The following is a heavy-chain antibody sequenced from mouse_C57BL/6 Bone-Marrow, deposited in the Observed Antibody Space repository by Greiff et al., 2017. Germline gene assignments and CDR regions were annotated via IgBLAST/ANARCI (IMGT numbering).Heavy chain of an antibody. D-gene: IGHD3-3*01. CDR3: ARGGDGGYFDY. J-gene: IGHJ2*01. CDR1: CYTFTRYW. CDR2: IAPNSGGT. Sequence: VQLQQSGAELVTPGASVKLSCKASCYTFTRYWMHWVKQRPGRGLEWIGRIAPNSGGTKYNEKFKSKATLTVDKPSSTAYMQLSSLTSEDSAVYYCARGGDGGYFDYWGQGTTLTVSS. V-gene: IGHV1-72*01.